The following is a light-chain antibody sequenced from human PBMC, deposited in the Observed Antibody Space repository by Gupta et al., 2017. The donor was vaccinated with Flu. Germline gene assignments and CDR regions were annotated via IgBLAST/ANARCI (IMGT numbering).Light chain of an antibody. CDR3: QQRTNWRYT. V-gene: IGKV3-11*01. CDR2: DTS. J-gene: IGKJ2*01. Sequence: EIVLTQSPVTLSLSPGERASLSCRASQIISSSLAWYQQKPGQAPRLLIYDTSNRAPGIPARFSGSGSATDFTLTISRLEPEDFAVYYCQQRTNWRYTFGPGT. CDR1: QIISSS.